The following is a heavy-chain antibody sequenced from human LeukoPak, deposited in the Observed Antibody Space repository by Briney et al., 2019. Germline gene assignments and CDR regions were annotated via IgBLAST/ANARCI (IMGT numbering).Heavy chain of an antibody. J-gene: IGHJ4*02. D-gene: IGHD2-21*02. CDR2: IIPLLGTA. Sequence: ASVKVSRKASGGTFSSYAISWVRQAPGQGLEWMGRIIPLLGTANYAQKFQDRVTITADKSTSTAYMELSSLRSEDRAMYYCARDPAYCGGDCYSWNRPFDYWGQGTLVTVSS. CDR1: GGTFSSYA. V-gene: IGHV1-69*04. CDR3: ARDPAYCGGDCYSWNRPFDY.